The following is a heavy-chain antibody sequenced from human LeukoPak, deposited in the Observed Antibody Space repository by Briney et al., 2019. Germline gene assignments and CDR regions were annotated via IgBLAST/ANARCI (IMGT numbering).Heavy chain of an antibody. CDR2: INHSGST. V-gene: IGHV4-34*01. Sequence: SSETLSLTCAVYGGSFSDYYWSWLRQPPGKGLEWVGEINHSGSTNYNPSLKSRVTISVDTSKNQFSLKLSSVTAADTAVYYCAGSIAARLDYWGQGTLVTVSS. CDR1: GGSFSDYY. J-gene: IGHJ4*02. CDR3: AGSIAARLDY. D-gene: IGHD6-6*01.